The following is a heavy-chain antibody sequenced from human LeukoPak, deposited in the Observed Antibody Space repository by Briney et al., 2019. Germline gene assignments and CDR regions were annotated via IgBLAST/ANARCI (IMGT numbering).Heavy chain of an antibody. V-gene: IGHV3-21*01. J-gene: IGHJ4*02. Sequence: GGSLRLPCAASGFTFSSYSMNWVRQAPGKGLEWVSSISSSSSYIYYADSVKGRFTISRDNAKNSLYLQMNSLRAEDTAVYYCARVTGELGFDYWGQGTLVTVSS. CDR1: GFTFSSYS. CDR3: ARVTGELGFDY. CDR2: ISSSSSYI. D-gene: IGHD1-26*01.